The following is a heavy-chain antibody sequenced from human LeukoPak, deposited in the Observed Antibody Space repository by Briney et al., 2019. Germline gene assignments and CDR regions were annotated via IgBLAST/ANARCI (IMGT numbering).Heavy chain of an antibody. D-gene: IGHD4-23*01. CDR1: GGSISSYY. CDR3: ARGAVVTPYSYYYYYGMDV. Sequence: SETLSLTCTVSGGSISSYYWSWIRQPPGKGLEGIGYIYYSGSTNYNPSLKSRVTISVDTSKNKFSLKLSFVTAADTAVYYCARGAVVTPYSYYYYYGMDVWGQGTTVTVSS. J-gene: IGHJ6*02. V-gene: IGHV4-59*01. CDR2: IYYSGST.